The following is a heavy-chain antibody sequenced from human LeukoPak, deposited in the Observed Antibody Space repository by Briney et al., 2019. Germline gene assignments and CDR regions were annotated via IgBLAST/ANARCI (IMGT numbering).Heavy chain of an antibody. D-gene: IGHD6-19*01. CDR3: ATMFRSGWSLDY. J-gene: IGHJ4*02. Sequence: ASVKVSCKVSGYTLTELSMHWVRQAPGKGLEWMGGFEPEDGETIYAQKFQDRVTLTEDTSTDTAYLELSSLRSDDTAIYFCATMFRSGWSLDYWGQGTLVTVSS. CDR2: FEPEDGET. V-gene: IGHV1-24*01. CDR1: GYTLTELS.